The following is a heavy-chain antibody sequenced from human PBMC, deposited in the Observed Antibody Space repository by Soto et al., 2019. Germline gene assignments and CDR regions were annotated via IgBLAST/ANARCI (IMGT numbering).Heavy chain of an antibody. CDR3: ARVVVPAVTTYSYYGQDV. Sequence: LRLSCAASGFTFSSYAMHWVRQAPGKGLEWVAVISYDGSNKYYADSVKGRFTISRDNSKNTLYLQMNSLRAEDTAGYYCARVVVPAVTTYSYYGQDVWSQGTTVTVSS. V-gene: IGHV3-30-3*01. CDR2: ISYDGSNK. CDR1: GFTFSSYA. D-gene: IGHD2-2*01. J-gene: IGHJ6*02.